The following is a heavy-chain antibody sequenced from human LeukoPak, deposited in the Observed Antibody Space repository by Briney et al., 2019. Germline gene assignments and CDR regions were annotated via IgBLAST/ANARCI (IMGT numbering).Heavy chain of an antibody. D-gene: IGHD3-22*01. Sequence: GGSLRLSCAASGFTFSSYSMNWVRQAPGKGLEWVSSISSSSGYIYYADSVKGRFTISRDNAKNSLYLQMNSLRAEDTAVYYCARDGASITMIVVVISYFDYWGQGTLVTVSS. J-gene: IGHJ4*02. CDR3: ARDGASITMIVVVISYFDY. CDR2: ISSSSGYI. V-gene: IGHV3-21*01. CDR1: GFTFSSYS.